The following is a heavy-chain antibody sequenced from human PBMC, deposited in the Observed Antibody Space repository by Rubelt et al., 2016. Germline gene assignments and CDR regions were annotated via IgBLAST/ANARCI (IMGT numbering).Heavy chain of an antibody. Sequence: LQLQESGPGLVKPSETLSLVCSVLGGPINSSNHYWGWIRQRPGAGLEWIGSTNPRGNTYYNPSLESRVTMSADSSRNQFAVRLGSGSAAESAWDDCARPDGVGTTWYWGQGTRVTGSS. J-gene: IGHJ4*02. CDR3: ARPDGVGTTWY. CDR2: TNPRGNT. V-gene: IGHV4-39*01. CDR1: GGPINSSNHY. D-gene: IGHD1-26*01.